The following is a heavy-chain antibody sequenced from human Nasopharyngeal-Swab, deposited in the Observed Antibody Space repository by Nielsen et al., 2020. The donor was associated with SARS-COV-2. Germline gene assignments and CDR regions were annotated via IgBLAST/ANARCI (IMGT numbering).Heavy chain of an antibody. CDR2: IYYSGST. CDR3: ARASITMIVVVDAFDI. D-gene: IGHD3-22*01. J-gene: IGHJ3*02. V-gene: IGHV4-31*02. Sequence: WIRQPPGKGLEWIGYIYYSGSTYYNPSLKSRVTISVDTSKNQFSPKLSSVTAADTAVYYCARASITMIVVVDAFDIWGQGTMVTVSS.